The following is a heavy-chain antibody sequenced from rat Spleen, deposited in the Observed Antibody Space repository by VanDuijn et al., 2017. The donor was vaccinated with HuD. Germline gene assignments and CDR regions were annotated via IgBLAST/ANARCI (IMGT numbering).Heavy chain of an antibody. CDR2: IWGDGST. CDR3: ARGGRYVMDA. V-gene: IGHV2-13*01. J-gene: IGHJ4*01. CDR1: GFSLISYS. Sequence: QVQLKESGPALVQPSQTLSLTCTVSGFSLISYSVNWVRQPPGKGLEWMGGIWGDGSTNYNSALKSRLTISRDTSKSQVFLKMNSLQTEDTATYYCARGGRYVMDAWGQGASVTVSS.